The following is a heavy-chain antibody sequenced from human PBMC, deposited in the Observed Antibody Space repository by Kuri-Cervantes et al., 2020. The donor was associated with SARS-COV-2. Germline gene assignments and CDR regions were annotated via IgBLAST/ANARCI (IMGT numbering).Heavy chain of an antibody. J-gene: IGHJ4*02. CDR3: AKDVTSSGWYNVFDY. CDR2: INSDGSST. Sequence: GGSLRLSCAASGFTFSSYWMHWVRQAPGKGLVWVSRINSDGSSTSYADSVKGRFTISRDNAKNTLYLQMNSLRAEDTAVYYCAKDVTSSGWYNVFDYWGQGTLVTVSS. CDR1: GFTFSSYW. V-gene: IGHV3-74*01. D-gene: IGHD6-19*01.